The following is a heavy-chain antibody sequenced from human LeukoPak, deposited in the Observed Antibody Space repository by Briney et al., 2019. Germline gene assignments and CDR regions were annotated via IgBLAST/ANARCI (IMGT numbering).Heavy chain of an antibody. CDR1: GGSISSYY. D-gene: IGHD3-3*01. J-gene: IGHJ3*02. CDR3: ARGVEGSITIFGVVISDAFDI. Sequence: SETLSLTCTVSGGSISSYYWSWIRQPPGKGLEWIGYIYYSGSTNYNPSLKSRVTISVDTSKNQFSLKLSSVTAADTAVYYCARGVEGSITIFGVVISDAFDIWGQGTMVTVSS. CDR2: IYYSGST. V-gene: IGHV4-59*01.